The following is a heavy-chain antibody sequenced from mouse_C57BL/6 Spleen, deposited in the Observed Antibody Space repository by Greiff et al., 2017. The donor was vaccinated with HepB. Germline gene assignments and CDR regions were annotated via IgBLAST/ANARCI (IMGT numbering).Heavy chain of an antibody. D-gene: IGHD2-4*01. Sequence: VQLQQSVAELVRPGASVKLSCTASGFNIKNTYMHWVKQRPEQGLEWIGRIDPANGNTKYAPKFKGKATITADKSSNTAYLQLSSLTSEDTAIYYCARGGLYYDYDGRFAYWGQGTTLTVSS. J-gene: IGHJ2*01. CDR1: GFNIKNTY. CDR2: IDPANGNT. V-gene: IGHV14-3*01. CDR3: ARGGLYYDYDGRFAY.